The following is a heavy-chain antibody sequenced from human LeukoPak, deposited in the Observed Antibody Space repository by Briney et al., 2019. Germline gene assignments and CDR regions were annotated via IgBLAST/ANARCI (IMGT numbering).Heavy chain of an antibody. CDR2: ISSTSSYI. Sequence: PGGSLRLSCAASGFTFSNYNFYWVRQAPGKGLEWVSSISSTSSYIYYADSMKGRFTISRDNAKNSLYLQMDSLRAEDTAVYYCARVAWELLLFDYWGQGTLVTVSS. CDR1: GFTFSNYN. CDR3: ARVAWELLLFDY. J-gene: IGHJ4*02. V-gene: IGHV3-21*01. D-gene: IGHD1-26*01.